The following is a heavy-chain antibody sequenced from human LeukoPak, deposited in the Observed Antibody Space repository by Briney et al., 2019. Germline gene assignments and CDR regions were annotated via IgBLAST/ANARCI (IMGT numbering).Heavy chain of an antibody. Sequence: GGSLRLSCAASGFTFSSYWMSWVRQAPGKGLEWVSAISGSGGSTYYADSVKGRFTISRDNSKNTLYLQMNSLRAEDTAVYYCAKDLGYGSGSYYNGNPFDYWGQGTLVTVSS. V-gene: IGHV3-23*01. CDR3: AKDLGYGSGSYYNGNPFDY. J-gene: IGHJ4*02. CDR2: ISGSGGST. D-gene: IGHD3-10*01. CDR1: GFTFSSYW.